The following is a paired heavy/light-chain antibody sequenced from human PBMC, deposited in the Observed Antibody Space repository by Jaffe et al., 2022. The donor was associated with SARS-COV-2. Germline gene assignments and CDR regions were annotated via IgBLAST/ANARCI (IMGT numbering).Light chain of an antibody. CDR3: HQYFFSPLT. J-gene: IGKJ4*01. CDR1: QSILYSGNNKNY. V-gene: IGKV4-1*01. CDR2: WAS. Sequence: DIVMTQSPDSLSVSLGERATINCRSSQSILYSGNNKNYLSWYQQKPGHPPKLLIYWASTRESGVPDRFSGSGSGTDFTLTITSLQPEDVAVYYCHQYFFSPLTFGGGTKVEIK.
Heavy chain of an antibody. Sequence: EEQLVESGGGLVQPGRSLRLSCTASGFTFGDYPVSWFRQAPGKGLEWVGFLRGRVHSETPQYAASVNGRFTISRDDSKNIAHLQMNSLKSDDTGVYYCARARDGYNFYMDVWGKGTTVTVSS. V-gene: IGHV3-49*03. CDR1: GFTFGDYP. CDR2: LRGRVHSETP. J-gene: IGHJ6*03. CDR3: ARARDGYNFYMDV.